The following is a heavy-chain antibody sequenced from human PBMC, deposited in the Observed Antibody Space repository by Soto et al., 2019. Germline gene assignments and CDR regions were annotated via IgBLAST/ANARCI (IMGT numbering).Heavy chain of an antibody. CDR2: IYYSGST. V-gene: IGHV4-39*01. Sequence: SETLSLTCTVSGGSISSSSYYWGWIRQPPGKGLEWIGSIYYSGSTYYNPSLKSRVTISVDTSKNQFSLKLSSVTAADTAVYYCARSFYYGSGSYLENFDYWGQGTLVTV. CDR3: ARSFYYGSGSYLENFDY. J-gene: IGHJ4*02. D-gene: IGHD3-10*01. CDR1: GGSISSSSYY.